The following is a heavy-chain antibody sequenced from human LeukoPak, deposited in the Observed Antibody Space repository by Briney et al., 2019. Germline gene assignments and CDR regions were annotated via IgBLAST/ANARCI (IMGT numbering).Heavy chain of an antibody. CDR3: ARGLSYAVAYGDY. CDR2: INRDGTGT. D-gene: IGHD6-19*01. V-gene: IGHV3-74*01. CDR1: GFIFSDYW. J-gene: IGHJ4*02. Sequence: GGSLRLSCAPSGFIFSDYWFHWVRQTPGQGLVWVAAINRDGTGTSHADSVRGRFTVSRDNAKNTLYLQLNSLRADDTAVNYCARGLSYAVAYGDYWGQGTLVTVSS.